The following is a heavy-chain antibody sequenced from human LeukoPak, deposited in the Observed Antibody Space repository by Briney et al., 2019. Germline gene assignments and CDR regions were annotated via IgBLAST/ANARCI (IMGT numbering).Heavy chain of an antibody. CDR2: INHSGST. CDR1: GGSFSGYY. CDR3: TAYYYDSSGYLLLHY. J-gene: IGHJ4*02. Sequence: PSETLSLTCAVYGGSFSGYYWSWIRQPPGKGLEWIGEINHSGSTNYNPSLKSRVTISVDTSKNQFSLKLSSVTAADTAVYYCTAYYYDSSGYLLLHYWGQGTLVTVSS. V-gene: IGHV4-34*03. D-gene: IGHD3-22*01.